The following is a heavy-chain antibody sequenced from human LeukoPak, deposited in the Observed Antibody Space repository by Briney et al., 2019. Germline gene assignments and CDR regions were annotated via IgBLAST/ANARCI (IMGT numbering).Heavy chain of an antibody. CDR2: ISGGGSSI. J-gene: IGHJ4*02. D-gene: IGHD6-6*01. V-gene: IGHV3-11*04. Sequence: PGGSLRLSCAASGFTFSDYQMSWIRQAPGKGLEWVSYISGGGSSIYYADSVKGRFTISRDNAKNSLYLQMNSLRADDTAVYYCASSIAARPWNYWGQGTLVTVSS. CDR3: ASSIAARPWNY. CDR1: GFTFSDYQ.